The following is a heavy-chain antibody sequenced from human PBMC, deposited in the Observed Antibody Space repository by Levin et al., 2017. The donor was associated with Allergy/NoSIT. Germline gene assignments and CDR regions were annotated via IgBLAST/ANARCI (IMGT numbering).Heavy chain of an antibody. CDR3: AKDLGYGDYPGGWFDP. J-gene: IGHJ5*02. CDR1: GFTFSSYC. V-gene: IGHV3-30*18. Sequence: GGSLRLSCAASGFTFSSYCMHWVRQAPGEGLEWVAVITYDGSNNYYADSVKGRFTISRDNSKNTLYLQMNSLRAEDTAVYYCAKDLGYGDYPGGWFDPWGQGTLVTVSS. D-gene: IGHD4-17*01. CDR2: ITYDGSNN.